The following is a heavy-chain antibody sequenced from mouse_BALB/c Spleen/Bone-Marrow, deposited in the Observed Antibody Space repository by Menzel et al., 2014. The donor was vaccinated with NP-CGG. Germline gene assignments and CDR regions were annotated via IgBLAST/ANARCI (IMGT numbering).Heavy chain of an antibody. CDR2: IFPGTDTY. Sequence: VQLQQSGAGVVQPGASVKLSCKTSGYTFTNYWIQWVKQRPGQGLGWIGEIFPGTDTYYYNEKFKDKATLTVDTSSSIPYIQLSNLTSEDAAVYFCARNNDYGEGAWFTYWGQGTLVTVSS. CDR1: GYTFTNYW. V-gene: IGHV1S132*01. D-gene: IGHD2-4*01. J-gene: IGHJ3*01. CDR3: ARNNDYGEGAWFTY.